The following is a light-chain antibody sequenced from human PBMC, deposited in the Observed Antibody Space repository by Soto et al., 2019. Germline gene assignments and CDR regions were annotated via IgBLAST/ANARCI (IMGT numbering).Light chain of an antibody. CDR3: QSSQDDFWV. CDR2: EVS. V-gene: IGLV2-14*01. J-gene: IGLJ3*02. CDR1: RSDIGNYDF. Sequence: QSALTQPASVSGSPGQSITISCTGTRSDIGNYDFVSWYQQHPGKAPKLIIYEVSNRPSGVSNRFSGSKSGNTASLTISGLQAEDEADYYCQSSQDDFWVFGGGTKVTVL.